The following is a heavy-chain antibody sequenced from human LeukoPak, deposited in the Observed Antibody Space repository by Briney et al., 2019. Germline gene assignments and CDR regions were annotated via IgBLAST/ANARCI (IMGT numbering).Heavy chain of an antibody. V-gene: IGHV4-34*01. D-gene: IGHD4-17*01. CDR1: GGSFSGYY. Sequence: SETLSLTCAVYGGSFSGYYWSWIRQPPGKGLEWIGEINHSGSTNYNPSLKSRVTISVDTSKNQFSLKLSSVTAADTAVYYCARGRYYGDYIDYWGQGALVTVSS. CDR2: INHSGST. CDR3: ARGRYYGDYIDY. J-gene: IGHJ4*02.